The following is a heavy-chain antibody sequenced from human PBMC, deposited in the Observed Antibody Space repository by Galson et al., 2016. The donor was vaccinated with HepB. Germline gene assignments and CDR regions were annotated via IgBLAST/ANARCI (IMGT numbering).Heavy chain of an antibody. Sequence: SVKVSCKASGGSFTNYAISWVRQAPGQGLEWMGGILPMFGIANDAQNFQDRVTITADKSTSTAYMALSSLRSEDTAIYYCARFAGDGYDRYGMDVWGQGTTVTVSS. CDR2: ILPMFGIA. D-gene: IGHD5-24*01. CDR3: ARFAGDGYDRYGMDV. V-gene: IGHV1-69*10. J-gene: IGHJ6*02. CDR1: GGSFTNYA.